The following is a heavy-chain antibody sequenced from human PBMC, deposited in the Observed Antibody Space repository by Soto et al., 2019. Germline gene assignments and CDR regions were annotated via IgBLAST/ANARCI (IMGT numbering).Heavy chain of an antibody. CDR3: AKGGRCSGGTCYSAFDI. Sequence: PGGSLRLSCAASGFTFSSYSMSWVRQAQGKELEWVSAISGSGGSTYYADSVKGRFTISRDNSKNTLYLQMNSLRAEDTALYHCAKGGRCSGGTCYSAFDILGQGTIVTVSS. D-gene: IGHD2-15*01. J-gene: IGHJ3*02. CDR1: GFTFSSYS. V-gene: IGHV3-23*01. CDR2: ISGSGGST.